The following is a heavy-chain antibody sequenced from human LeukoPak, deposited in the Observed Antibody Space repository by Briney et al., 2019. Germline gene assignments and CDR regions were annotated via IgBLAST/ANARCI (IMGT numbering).Heavy chain of an antibody. CDR3: AGSVVTAILGWFDP. Sequence: SETLSLTCAVSGYSISSGYYWGWIRQPPGKGLEGIGNIYHSGSTYYNPSLKSRVTISVDKSKNQFSLKLRSVTAADTAVYYCAGSVVTAILGWFDPWGQGTLVTVSS. D-gene: IGHD2-21*02. J-gene: IGHJ5*02. CDR1: GYSISSGYY. CDR2: IYHSGST. V-gene: IGHV4-38-2*01.